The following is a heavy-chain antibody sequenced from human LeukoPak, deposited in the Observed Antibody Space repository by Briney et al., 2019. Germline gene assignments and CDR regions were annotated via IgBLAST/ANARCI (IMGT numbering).Heavy chain of an antibody. J-gene: IGHJ4*02. Sequence: SQTLSLTCTVSGISIRNGNYYWSWIRQPPGTGLEWIGNIYFSGSTDFNPSLRSRVSMSVDMSKNQFSLNLNSVTAADTAVYYCARDRNSGYEFDYWGQGTLVTVSS. CDR2: IYFSGST. V-gene: IGHV4-30-4*01. D-gene: IGHD5-12*01. CDR1: GISIRNGNYY. CDR3: ARDRNSGYEFDY.